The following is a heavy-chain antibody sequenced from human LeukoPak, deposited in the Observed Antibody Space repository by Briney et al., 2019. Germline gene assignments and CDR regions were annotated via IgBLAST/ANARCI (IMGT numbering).Heavy chain of an antibody. V-gene: IGHV4-34*01. J-gene: IGHJ4*02. Sequence: SETLSLTCAVYGGSFSGYYWTWIRQPPGKGLEWIGEVNHSGSTNYNSSLKSRVTISVDTSKNQFSLKLSSVTAADTAVYYCARGPNPVVVTAILGYWGQGTLVAVSS. D-gene: IGHD2-21*02. CDR2: VNHSGST. CDR1: GGSFSGYY. CDR3: ARGPNPVVVTAILGY.